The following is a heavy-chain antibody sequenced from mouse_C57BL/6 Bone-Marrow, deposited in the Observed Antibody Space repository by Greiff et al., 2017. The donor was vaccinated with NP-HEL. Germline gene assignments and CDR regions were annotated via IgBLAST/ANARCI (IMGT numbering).Heavy chain of an antibody. CDR1: GFSLTSYG. Sequence: QVQLQQSGPGLVQPSQSLSITCTVSGFSLTSYGVHWVRQSPGKGLEWLGVLWSGGSTDYNAAFISRLSISTANSKSQVFYKMNRLQADDTAIDYCARNGGKGAMDYWGQGTSVTVSS. V-gene: IGHV2-2*01. CDR2: LWSGGST. D-gene: IGHD2-1*01. J-gene: IGHJ4*01. CDR3: ARNGGKGAMDY.